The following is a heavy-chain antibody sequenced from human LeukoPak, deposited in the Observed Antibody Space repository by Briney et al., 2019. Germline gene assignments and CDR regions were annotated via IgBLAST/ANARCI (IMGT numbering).Heavy chain of an antibody. J-gene: IGHJ4*02. D-gene: IGHD1-26*01. CDR1: GFTFSSYA. V-gene: IGHV3-30*01. Sequence: PGGSLRLSCAASGFTFSSYAMHWVRQAPGKGLEWVAVISYDGSNKYYADSAKGRFTISRDNSKNTLYLQMNSLRAEDTAVYYCASPGSVGAIIWGQGTLVTVSS. CDR3: ASPGSVGAII. CDR2: ISYDGSNK.